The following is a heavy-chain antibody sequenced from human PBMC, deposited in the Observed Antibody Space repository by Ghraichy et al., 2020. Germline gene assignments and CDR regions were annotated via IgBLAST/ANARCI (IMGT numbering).Heavy chain of an antibody. D-gene: IGHD3-10*01. Sequence: SETLSLTCAVYGGSFSGYYWSWIRQPPGKRLEWIGEINHSGSTNYNPSLKSRVTISVDTSKNQFSLKLSSVTAADTAVYYCARGRDYYGSGSYGYFDYWGQGTLVTVSS. V-gene: IGHV4-34*01. CDR1: GGSFSGYY. CDR3: ARGRDYYGSGSYGYFDY. CDR2: INHSGST. J-gene: IGHJ4*02.